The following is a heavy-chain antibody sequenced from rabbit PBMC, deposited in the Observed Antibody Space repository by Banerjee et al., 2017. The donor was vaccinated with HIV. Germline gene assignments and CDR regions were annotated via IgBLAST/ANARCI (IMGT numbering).Heavy chain of an antibody. Sequence: EESGGDLVKPEGSLTLTCTASGFSFSSSYWICWVRQAPGKGLEWIACIYAGGSGSTYYASWAKGRFTISKTSSTTVTLQMTSLTAADTATYFCARDRYGSGSVDHDLWGPGTLVTVS. D-gene: IGHD5-1*01. J-gene: IGHJ6*01. CDR2: IYAGGSGST. CDR3: ARDRYGSGSVDHDL. CDR1: GFSFSSSYW. V-gene: IGHV1S45*01.